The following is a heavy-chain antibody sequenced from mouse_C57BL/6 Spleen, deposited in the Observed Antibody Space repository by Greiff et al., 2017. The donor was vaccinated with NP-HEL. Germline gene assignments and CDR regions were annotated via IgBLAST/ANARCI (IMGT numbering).Heavy chain of an antibody. CDR2: IYPGSGNT. CDR1: GYSFTSYY. V-gene: IGHV1-66*01. Sequence: VMLVESGPELVKPGASVKISCKASGYSFTSYYIHWVKQRPGQGLEWIGWIYPGSGNTKYNEKFKGKATLTADTSSSTAYMQLSSLTSEDSAVYYCAEGYYGSSSWFAYWGQGTLVTVSA. J-gene: IGHJ3*01. D-gene: IGHD1-1*01. CDR3: AEGYYGSSSWFAY.